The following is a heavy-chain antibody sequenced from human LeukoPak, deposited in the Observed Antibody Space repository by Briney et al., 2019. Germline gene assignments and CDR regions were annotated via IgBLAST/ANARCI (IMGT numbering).Heavy chain of an antibody. CDR3: ARERCDSSGINWFDP. CDR1: GGSISSYY. CDR2: IYYSGST. V-gene: IGHV4-59*01. Sequence: SETLSLTCTVSGGSISSYYWSWIRQPPGKGLEWIGYIYYSGSTNYNPSLKSRVTISVDTSKNQFSLKLSSVTAADTAVYYCARERCDSSGINWFDPWGQGTLVTVSS. J-gene: IGHJ5*02. D-gene: IGHD3-22*01.